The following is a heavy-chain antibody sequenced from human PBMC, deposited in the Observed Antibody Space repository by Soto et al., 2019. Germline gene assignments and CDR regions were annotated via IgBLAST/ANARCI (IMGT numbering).Heavy chain of an antibody. CDR1: GYTFTSYY. CDR3: ASAIGYCTNGVCSDYGMDV. D-gene: IGHD2-8*01. Sequence: ASVKVSCKASGYTFTSYYMHWVRQAPGQGLEWMGIINPSGGSTSYAQKFQGRVTMTRDTSTSTVYMELSSLRSEDTAVYYCASAIGYCTNGVCSDYGMDVWGQGATVTVS. J-gene: IGHJ6*02. CDR2: INPSGGST. V-gene: IGHV1-46*01.